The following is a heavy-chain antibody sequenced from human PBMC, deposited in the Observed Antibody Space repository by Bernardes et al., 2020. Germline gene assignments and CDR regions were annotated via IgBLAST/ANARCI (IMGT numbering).Heavy chain of an antibody. CDR1: GFTFSSYA. D-gene: IGHD2-2*01. CDR3: ANRYCSSTSCSAFDY. Sequence: GGSLRLSCAASGFTFSSYAMSWVRQAPGKGLEWVSAISGSGGSTYYADSVKGRFTISRDNSKNTLYLQMNSLRAEDTAVYYCANRYCSSTSCSAFDYWGQGTLVTVS. J-gene: IGHJ4*02. CDR2: ISGSGGST. V-gene: IGHV3-23*01.